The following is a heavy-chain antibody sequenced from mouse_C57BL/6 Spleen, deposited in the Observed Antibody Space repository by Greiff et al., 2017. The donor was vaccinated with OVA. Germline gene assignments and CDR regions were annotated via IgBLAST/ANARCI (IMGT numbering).Heavy chain of an antibody. V-gene: IGHV5-17*01. CDR3: ARGGYFDY. Sequence: EVKLVESGGGLVKPGGSLKLSCAASGFTFSDYGMHWVRQAPEKGLEWIAYISSGSSTIYYADTVKGRFTISRDNAKNTLFLQMTRLRSEDTAMYYCARGGYFDYWGQSTTLTVSS. CDR2: ISSGSSTI. J-gene: IGHJ2*01. CDR1: GFTFSDYG.